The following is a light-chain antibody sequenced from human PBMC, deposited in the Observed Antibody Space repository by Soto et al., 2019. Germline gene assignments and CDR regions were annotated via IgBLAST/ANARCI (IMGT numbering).Light chain of an antibody. J-gene: IGKJ2*02. V-gene: IGKV1-39*01. CDR3: QQSYNTPRT. Sequence: DIQMTQSPSSLSASVGGRVTITCRASQSISNYLDWYQLKPGKAPKLLMYDISSLQSGVPSRFSGSGSGTDFTLTISSLQPEDFATYYCQQSYNTPRTFGQGTKLEIK. CDR1: QSISNY. CDR2: DIS.